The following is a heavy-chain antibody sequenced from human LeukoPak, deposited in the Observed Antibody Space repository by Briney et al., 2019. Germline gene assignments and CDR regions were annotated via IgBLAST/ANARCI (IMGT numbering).Heavy chain of an antibody. CDR2: ISSSSSYI. CDR3: ARDWSGDAFDI. J-gene: IGHJ3*02. V-gene: IGHV3-21*01. Sequence: GGSLRLSCTASGLTFGDYAMSWVRQAPGKGREWVSSISSSSSYIYYADSVKGRFTISRDNAKNSLYLQMNSLRAEDTAVYYCARDWSGDAFDIWGQGTMVTVSS. CDR1: GLTFGDYA.